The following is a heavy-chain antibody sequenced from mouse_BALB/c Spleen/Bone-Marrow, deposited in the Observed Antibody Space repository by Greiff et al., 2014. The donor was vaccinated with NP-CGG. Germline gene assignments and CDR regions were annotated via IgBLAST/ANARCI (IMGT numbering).Heavy chain of an antibody. CDR1: GYTFTSYW. CDR2: IYPGDGDT. V-gene: IGHV1-87*01. CDR3: ARDEHYFDY. Sequence: VKLQESGAELVRPGASVKLSCKASGYTFTSYWMQWVKQRPGQGLEWIGAIYPGDGDTRYTQKFKGKATLTADKSSSTAYMQLSSLASEDSAVYYCARDEHYFDYWGQGTTLTVSS. J-gene: IGHJ2*01.